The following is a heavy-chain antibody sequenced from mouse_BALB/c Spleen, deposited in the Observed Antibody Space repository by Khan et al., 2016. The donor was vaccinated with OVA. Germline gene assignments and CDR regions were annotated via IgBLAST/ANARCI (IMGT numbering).Heavy chain of an antibody. D-gene: IGHD2-10*02. V-gene: IGHV1S56*01. CDR2: IYPGNVNP. J-gene: IGHJ3*01. Sequence: QVQLKQSGPELVKPGPSVRISCKASGYTFTSYYIHWVKQRPGQGLEWIGWIYPGNVNPKYNERFKGKATLTADKSSSTAYMQLSSLTSEYSAVYFCARAGYGSFAYWGQGTLVTVSA. CDR3: ARAGYGSFAY. CDR1: GYTFTSYY.